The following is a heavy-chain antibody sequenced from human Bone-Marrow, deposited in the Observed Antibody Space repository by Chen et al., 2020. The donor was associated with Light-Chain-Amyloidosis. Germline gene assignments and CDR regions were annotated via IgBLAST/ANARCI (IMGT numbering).Heavy chain of an antibody. CDR3: ARGPSELKVGVVMSASPFDG. CDR1: GDSVTTRSHY. V-gene: IGHV4-39*07. J-gene: IGHJ3*01. CDR2: SFPGEST. D-gene: IGHD1-7*01. Sequence: QLQLQESGPGLVAPSRTLSLTCSVSGDSVTTRSHYWAWIRQSPRKGLAWIGSSFPGESTYYHPSLKSRLSISVDSSINHVLLRLTSMTAWYTAMYYCARGPSELKVGVVMSASPFDGWGPGTMITVSS.